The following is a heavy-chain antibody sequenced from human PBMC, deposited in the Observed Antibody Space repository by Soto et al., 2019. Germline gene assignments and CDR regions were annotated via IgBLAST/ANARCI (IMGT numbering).Heavy chain of an antibody. D-gene: IGHD3-10*01. Sequence: GESLKISCKGSEYTFSTYWIAWVRQMPGKGLEWMGIIYPGDSDTKYSPAFQGQVTISADKSINTAYLQWTSLEASDTAMYYCARKFAPEFFDSWGQGTLVTVSS. J-gene: IGHJ4*02. CDR1: EYTFSTYW. V-gene: IGHV5-51*01. CDR3: ARKFAPEFFDS. CDR2: IYPGDSDT.